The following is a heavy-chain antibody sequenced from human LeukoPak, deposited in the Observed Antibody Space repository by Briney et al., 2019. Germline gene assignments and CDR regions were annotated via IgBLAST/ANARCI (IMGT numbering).Heavy chain of an antibody. J-gene: IGHJ4*02. CDR2: ISGSGGNI. D-gene: IGHD6-13*01. CDR3: AKDPSITWC. CDR1: GFTFSPYA. Sequence: GGSLRLSCAASGFTFSPYAMNWVRQAPGKGLEWVSGISGSGGNIYYADSVKGRFTISRDNSKNTLYLQMNSLRVKDAAIYYCAKDPSITWCWGQGTLVTVSS. V-gene: IGHV3-23*01.